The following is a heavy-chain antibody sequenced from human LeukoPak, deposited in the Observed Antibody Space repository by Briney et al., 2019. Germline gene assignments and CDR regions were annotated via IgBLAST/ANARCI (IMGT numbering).Heavy chain of an antibody. CDR2: IYYSGST. D-gene: IGHD6-6*01. CDR3: ARHFSSYYYYYMDV. J-gene: IGHJ6*03. Sequence: SETLSLTCTVSGGSISSSSYYWGWIRQPPGKRLGWIGTIYYSGSTYYNPSLKSRVTISIDTSKNQFSLKLSSVTAADTAVYYCARHFSSYYYYYMDVWGKGTTVTVSS. CDR1: GGSISSSSYY. V-gene: IGHV4-39*01.